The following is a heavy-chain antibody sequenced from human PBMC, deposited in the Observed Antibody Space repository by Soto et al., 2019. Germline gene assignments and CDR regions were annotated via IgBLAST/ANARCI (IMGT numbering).Heavy chain of an antibody. CDR3: ARRAAVVGLDY. V-gene: IGHV3-7*01. CDR1: EFSFSDYW. CDR2: IKKDGSEK. D-gene: IGHD6-13*01. J-gene: IGHJ4*02. Sequence: EVQLVESGGGFVQPGGSLRLSCSASEFSFSDYWMTWVRQAPGKELEWVASIKKDGSEKSYVDSVKGRFTISRDNAKNSLYLHMSSLRDEDTAVYYCARRAAVVGLDYWGQGALVTVSS.